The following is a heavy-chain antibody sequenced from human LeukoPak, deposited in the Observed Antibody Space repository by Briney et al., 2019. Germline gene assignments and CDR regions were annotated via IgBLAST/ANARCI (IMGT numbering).Heavy chain of an antibody. CDR3: AKDPYYSSSSPFFDY. V-gene: IGHV3-74*01. CDR2: ITNDGSST. Sequence: GGSLRLSCAASGLTFSSHWMHWVRQAPGKGLVWVSRITNDGSSTTYADSVKGRFTISRDNAKQSLSLQMNSLRAEDTALYYCAKDPYYSSSSPFFDYWGQGTLVTVSS. D-gene: IGHD6-6*01. CDR1: GLTFSSHW. J-gene: IGHJ4*02.